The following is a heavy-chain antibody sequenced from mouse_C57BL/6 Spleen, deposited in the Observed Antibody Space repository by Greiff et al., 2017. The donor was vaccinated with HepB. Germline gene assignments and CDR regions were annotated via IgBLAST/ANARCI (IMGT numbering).Heavy chain of an antibody. CDR1: GYTFTDYN. D-gene: IGHD2-4*01. J-gene: IGHJ2*01. Sequence: VQLQQSGPELVKPGASVKIPCKASGYTFTDYNMDWVKQSHGKSLEWIGDINPNNGGTIYNQKFKGKATLTVDKSSSTAYMELRSLTSEDTAVYYCARRYYDYDGFDYWGQGTTLTVSS. CDR2: INPNNGGT. V-gene: IGHV1-18*01. CDR3: ARRYYDYDGFDY.